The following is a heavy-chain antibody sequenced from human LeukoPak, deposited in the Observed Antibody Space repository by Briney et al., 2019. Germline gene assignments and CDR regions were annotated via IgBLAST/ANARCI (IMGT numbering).Heavy chain of an antibody. CDR3: ARYDFWSGYFDY. V-gene: IGHV4-59*01. CDR1: GGSISSYY. CDR2: IYYSGST. Sequence: SETLSLTCTVSGGSISSYYWSWIRQPPGKGLEWIGYIYYSGSTYYTPSLKSRVTISVDTSKHQFSLKVNSVTAADTAVYYCARYDFWSGYFDYWGQGALVSVSS. J-gene: IGHJ4*02. D-gene: IGHD3-3*01.